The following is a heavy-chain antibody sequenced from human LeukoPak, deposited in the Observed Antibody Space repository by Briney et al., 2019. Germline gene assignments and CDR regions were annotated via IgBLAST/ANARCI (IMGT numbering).Heavy chain of an antibody. CDR2: ISSSSSYI. V-gene: IGHV3-21*01. CDR1: GFTFSSYS. D-gene: IGHD1-26*01. CDR3: AKTTIVGVTVDAFDI. Sequence: GGSLRLSCAASGFTFSSYSMNWVRQAPGKGLEWVSSISSSSSYIYYADSVKGRFTISRDNSKNTLSLQMISLRAEDTAVYYCAKTTIVGVTVDAFDIWGQGTMVTVSS. J-gene: IGHJ3*02.